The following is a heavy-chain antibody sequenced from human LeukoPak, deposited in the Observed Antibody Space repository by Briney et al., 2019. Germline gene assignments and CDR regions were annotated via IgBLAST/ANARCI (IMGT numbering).Heavy chain of an antibody. CDR3: AKDSRGGYDSGRWY. J-gene: IGHJ4*02. V-gene: IGHV3-23*01. CDR2: MSGSGGST. CDR1: GFTFSNYA. Sequence: GGSLRLSCVASGFTFSNYAMSWVRQAPGKGLEWVSVMSGSGGSTYYADSVKGRFTISRDNSKNTLYLQMNSLRAEDTAVYYCAKDSRGGYDSGRWYWGQGTLVTVSS. D-gene: IGHD5-12*01.